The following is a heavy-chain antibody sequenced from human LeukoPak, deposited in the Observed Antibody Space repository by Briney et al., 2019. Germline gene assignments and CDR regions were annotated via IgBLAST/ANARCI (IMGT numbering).Heavy chain of an antibody. CDR1: GYTFTSYD. D-gene: IGHD3-22*01. V-gene: IGHV1-8*03. CDR2: MNPNSGNT. CDR3: ARKRPYYYDSSGYWNDAFDI. Sequence: GASVKVSCKASGYTFTSYDINWVRQAAGQGLEWMGWMNPNSGNTGYAQKFQGRVTITRNTSISTAYMELSSLRSEDTAVYYCARKRPYYYDSSGYWNDAFDIWGQGTMVTDSS. J-gene: IGHJ3*02.